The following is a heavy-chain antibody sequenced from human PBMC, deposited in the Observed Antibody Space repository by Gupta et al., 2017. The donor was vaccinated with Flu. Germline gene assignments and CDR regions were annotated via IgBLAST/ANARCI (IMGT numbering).Heavy chain of an antibody. J-gene: IGHJ6*02. CDR1: GFTFGDYA. CDR2: IRSKAYGGTT. D-gene: IGHD6-19*01. Sequence: EVQLVESGGGLVQPGRSLRLSCTASGFTFGDYAMSWVRQAPGKGLEWVGFIRSKAYGGTTEYAASVKDRFTISRDDSKSIAYLQMNSLKTEDTAVYYCTRDLIGLQWLATDYYYYGMDVWGQGTTVTVSS. CDR3: TRDLIGLQWLATDYYYYGMDV. V-gene: IGHV3-49*04.